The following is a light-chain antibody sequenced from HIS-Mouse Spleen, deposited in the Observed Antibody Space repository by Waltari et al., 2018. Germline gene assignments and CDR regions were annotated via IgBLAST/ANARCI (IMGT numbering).Light chain of an antibody. J-gene: IGKJ2*01. CDR2: WAS. V-gene: IGKV4-1*01. CDR1: QSVLYSSNNKNY. Sequence: DIVMTQSPDSLAVSLGERATINCKSSQSVLYSSNNKNYLAGYQQKPGQPPNLLSYWASTRESGVPDRFSGSGSGTDFTLTISSLQSEDVAVYYCQQYYSTPYTFGQGTKLEIK. CDR3: QQYYSTPYT.